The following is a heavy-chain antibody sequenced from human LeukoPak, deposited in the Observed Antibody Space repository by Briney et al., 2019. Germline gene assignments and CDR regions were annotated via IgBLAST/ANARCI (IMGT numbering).Heavy chain of an antibody. CDR2: INHSGST. CDR3: ARGRGWSVVRPTGRLGGWFDP. D-gene: IGHD3-10*01. J-gene: IGHJ5*02. V-gene: IGHV4-34*01. CDR1: GGSFSGYY. Sequence: SETLSLTCAVYGGSFSGYYWSWIRQSPGKGLEWIGEINHSGSTNYNPSLKSRVTISVDTSKNQFSLKLSSVTAADTAVYYCARGRGWSVVRPTGRLGGWFDPWGQGTLVTVSS.